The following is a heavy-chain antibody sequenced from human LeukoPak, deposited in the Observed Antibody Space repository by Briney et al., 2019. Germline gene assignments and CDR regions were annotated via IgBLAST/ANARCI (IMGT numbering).Heavy chain of an antibody. CDR3: ARSQSETYYRAFDV. D-gene: IGHD1-26*01. V-gene: IGHV3-74*01. J-gene: IGHJ3*01. Sequence: GGSLRLSCAASGFVFSSYWMHWVRRAPGERPVWVSQIKGDGSDTTYADSVKGRFTISRDNAKNTLYLQMNSLGAEDMGVYYCARSQSETYYRAFDVWGQGTVVTVSS. CDR2: IKGDGSDT. CDR1: GFVFSSYW.